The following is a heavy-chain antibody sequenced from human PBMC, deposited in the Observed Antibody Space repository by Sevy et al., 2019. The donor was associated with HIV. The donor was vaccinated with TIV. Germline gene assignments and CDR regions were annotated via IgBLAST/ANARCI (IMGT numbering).Heavy chain of an antibody. V-gene: IGHV4-34*01. Sequence: SETLSLTCAVYGGSFSGYYWSWIRQPPGKGLEWIGEINHSGSTNYNPSLKSRVTMSLHTSKNQFSLKLNAVTAADTAVYYCARRDILTGYYRRGNFDYWGQGTLVTVSS. J-gene: IGHJ4*02. D-gene: IGHD3-9*01. CDR3: ARRDILTGYYRRGNFDY. CDR2: INHSGST. CDR1: GGSFSGYY.